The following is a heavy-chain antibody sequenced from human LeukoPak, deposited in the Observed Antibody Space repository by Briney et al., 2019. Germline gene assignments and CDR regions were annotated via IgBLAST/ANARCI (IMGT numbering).Heavy chain of an antibody. D-gene: IGHD3-9*01. J-gene: IGHJ4*02. Sequence: ASVKVSCKASGYTFTSYGISWVRQAPGQGHEWMGWISTHNGNTNYAQKFQGRVTITTDTSTSTAYMELRSLRSDNTAVDYCARGESYVILTGYSYFDYWGQGTLVTVSS. V-gene: IGHV1-18*01. CDR1: GYTFTSYG. CDR3: ARGESYVILTGYSYFDY. CDR2: ISTHNGNT.